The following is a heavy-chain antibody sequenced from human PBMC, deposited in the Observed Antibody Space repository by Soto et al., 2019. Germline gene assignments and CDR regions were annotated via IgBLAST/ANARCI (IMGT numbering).Heavy chain of an antibody. CDR1: GGSISSYY. J-gene: IGHJ6*02. CDR3: ARDRSSSWYDPSGMDV. D-gene: IGHD6-13*01. V-gene: IGHV4-59*01. CDR2: IYYSGST. Sequence: SETLSLTCTVSGGSISSYYWSWIRQPPGKGLEWIGYIYYSGSTNYNPSLKSRVTISVDTSKNQFSLKLSSVTAADTAVYYCARDRSSSWYDPSGMDVWGQGTTVTVSS.